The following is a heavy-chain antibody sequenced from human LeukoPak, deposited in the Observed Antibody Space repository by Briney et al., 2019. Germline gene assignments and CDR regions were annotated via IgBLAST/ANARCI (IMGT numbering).Heavy chain of an antibody. Sequence: GGSLRLSCAASGFPFSDSAMHWVRQAPGKRLEWVARIRSKAKNHATAYTASVKGRFTISRDDSKNTAYLQMNSLKVEDTAVYYCTRPSTGGADYWGQGTLVTVSS. D-gene: IGHD3-16*01. V-gene: IGHV3-73*01. CDR2: IRSKAKNHAT. J-gene: IGHJ4*02. CDR3: TRPSTGGADY. CDR1: GFPFSDSA.